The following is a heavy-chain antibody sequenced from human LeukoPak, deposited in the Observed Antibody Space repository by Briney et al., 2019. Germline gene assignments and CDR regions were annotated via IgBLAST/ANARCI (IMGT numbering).Heavy chain of an antibody. J-gene: IGHJ3*02. Sequence: GGSLRLTCAASGFTFSSYSMNWVRQAPGKGLEWVAVISYDGSNKYYADSVKGRFTISRDNSKNTLYLQMNSLRAEDTAVYYCASPRRTYYDYVWGAFDIWGQGTMVTVSS. CDR2: ISYDGSNK. D-gene: IGHD3-16*01. CDR1: GFTFSSYS. V-gene: IGHV3-30*03. CDR3: ASPRRTYYDYVWGAFDI.